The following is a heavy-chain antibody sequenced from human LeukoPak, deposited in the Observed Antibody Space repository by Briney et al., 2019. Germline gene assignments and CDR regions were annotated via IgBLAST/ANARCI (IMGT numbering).Heavy chain of an antibody. V-gene: IGHV1-3*01. CDR2: INAGNGNT. CDR3: ARGGETGDSPYFDY. Sequence: ASVKVSCKASGYTFTSYAVHWVRQAPGQRLEWMGWINAGNGNTEYSQKFQGRVTITRDTSASTAYMELSSLRSEDTAVYYCARGGETGDSPYFDYWGQGTLVTVSS. CDR1: GYTFTSYA. D-gene: IGHD7-27*01. J-gene: IGHJ4*02.